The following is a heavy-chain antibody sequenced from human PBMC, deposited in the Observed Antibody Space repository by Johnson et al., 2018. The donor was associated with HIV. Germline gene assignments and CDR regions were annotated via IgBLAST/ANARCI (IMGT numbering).Heavy chain of an antibody. V-gene: IGHV3-30*03. J-gene: IGHJ3*02. CDR1: GFTFSSYG. D-gene: IGHD4-23*01. Sequence: VQLVESGGGVVQPGRSLRLSCAASGFTFSSYGMHWVRQAPGKGLEWVAVISYDGSYKYYADSVKGRFTISRDNSKNTLYLQMNSLRAEDTAVYYCAREGGVGDDYGGKSAFDIWGQGTMVTVSS. CDR3: AREGGVGDDYGGKSAFDI. CDR2: ISYDGSYK.